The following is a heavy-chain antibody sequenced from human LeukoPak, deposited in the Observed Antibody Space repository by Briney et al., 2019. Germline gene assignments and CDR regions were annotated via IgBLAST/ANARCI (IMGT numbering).Heavy chain of an antibody. CDR3: ARGTGYDFWSGYYDY. D-gene: IGHD3-3*01. V-gene: IGHV3-20*01. Sequence: PGGSLRLSCAASGFTFDDYGMSWVRQAAGKGLEWVSGINWNGGSTGYADSVKGRFTISRYNAKNSLYLQMNSLRAEDTALYHCARGTGYDFWSGYYDYWGQGTLVTVSS. J-gene: IGHJ4*02. CDR1: GFTFDDYG. CDR2: INWNGGST.